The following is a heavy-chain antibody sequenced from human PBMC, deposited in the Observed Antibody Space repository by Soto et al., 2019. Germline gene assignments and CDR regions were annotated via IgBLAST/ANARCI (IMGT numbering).Heavy chain of an antibody. CDR2: IRALNGNT. D-gene: IGHD5-12*01. J-gene: IGHJ2*01. CDR3: ARDSDRDGYIYWYFDL. CDR1: GNTFTNHG. V-gene: IGHV1-18*01. Sequence: QVQLVQSAAEVKKPGASVKVSCKASGNTFTNHGISWVRQAPGQGLEWMGWIRALNGNTNYAQEFQGRITMTTDTSTTTAYMALRSLRSDDTAVYYCARDSDRDGYIYWYFDLWGRGTLVTVSS.